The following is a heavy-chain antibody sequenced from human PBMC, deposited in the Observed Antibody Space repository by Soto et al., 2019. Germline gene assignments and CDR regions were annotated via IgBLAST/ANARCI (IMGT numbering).Heavy chain of an antibody. Sequence: SVKGYCKAAGDTYSSDAIGWGRQDPGQGLEWMGGIIPIFGTANYAQKFQGRVTITADESTSTAYMELSSLRSEDTAVYYCARGGRVTMIVVVMPGAFDIWGQGTMVT. J-gene: IGHJ3*02. CDR3: ARGGRVTMIVVVMPGAFDI. V-gene: IGHV1-69*01. CDR1: GDTYSSDA. D-gene: IGHD3-22*01. CDR2: IIPIFGTA.